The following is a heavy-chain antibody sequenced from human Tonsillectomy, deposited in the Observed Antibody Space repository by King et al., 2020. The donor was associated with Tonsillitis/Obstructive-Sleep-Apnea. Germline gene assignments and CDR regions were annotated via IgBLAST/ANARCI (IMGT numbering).Heavy chain of an antibody. CDR1: GYSFPNYG. J-gene: IGHJ4*02. Sequence: VQLVQSGAEVKKPGASVKVSCKASGYSFPNYGISWVRQAPGQGLEWMGWISAYNGHTNYAQKLQGRVTMTTDTSASTAYMELRSLRSDDTAVYYCARDSMSHYYDSSGYYTFAYWGQGTLVTVSS. CDR2: ISAYNGHT. D-gene: IGHD3-22*01. V-gene: IGHV1-18*01. CDR3: ARDSMSHYYDSSGYYTFAY.